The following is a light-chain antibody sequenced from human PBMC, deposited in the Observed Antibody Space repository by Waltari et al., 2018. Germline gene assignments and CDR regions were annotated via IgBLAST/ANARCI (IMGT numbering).Light chain of an antibody. J-gene: IGLJ2*01. V-gene: IGLV3-19*01. Sequence: SSELTQDPAVSVALGQTVRITCHGASLTCYYSSWSQQKPGQAPVLVIYGKTNRPSGIPDRFSGSSSGNTASLTITGAQAEDEADYYCNSRDSSGNHPVVFGGGTKLTVL. CDR3: NSRDSSGNHPVV. CDR1: SLTCYY. CDR2: GKT.